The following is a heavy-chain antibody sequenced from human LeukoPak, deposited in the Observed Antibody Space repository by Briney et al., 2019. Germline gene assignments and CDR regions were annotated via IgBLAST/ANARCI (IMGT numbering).Heavy chain of an antibody. Sequence: PGGSLRLSCAASGFTVSSSYLSWVRQAPGKGLEWIPSIYSGGSAYYADSVKGRFTISRDNSQNTLYFQMNSLRAEDTAVYYCARVPFGNYNYFYMDVWGTGTTVTVSS. J-gene: IGHJ6*03. CDR1: GFTVSSSY. V-gene: IGHV3-53*01. CDR3: ARVPFGNYNYFYMDV. CDR2: IYSGGSA. D-gene: IGHD4-23*01.